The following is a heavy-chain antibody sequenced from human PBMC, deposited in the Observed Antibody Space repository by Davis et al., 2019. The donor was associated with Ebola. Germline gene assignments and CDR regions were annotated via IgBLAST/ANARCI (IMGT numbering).Heavy chain of an antibody. CDR1: GGTFSSYA. CDR2: IIPIFGTA. Sequence: SVKVSCKASGGTFSSYAISWVRQAPGQGLEWMGGIIPIFGTANYAQKFQGRVTITADESTSTAYMELSSLRSEDTAVYYCARGGGNTATAASYYYYYGMDVWGQGTTVTVSS. V-gene: IGHV1-69*13. D-gene: IGHD5-18*01. CDR3: ARGGGNTATAASYYYYYGMDV. J-gene: IGHJ6*02.